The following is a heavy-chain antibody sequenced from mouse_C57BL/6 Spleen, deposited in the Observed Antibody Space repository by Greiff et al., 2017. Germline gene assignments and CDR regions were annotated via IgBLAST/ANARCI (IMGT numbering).Heavy chain of an antibody. J-gene: IGHJ1*03. CDR2: INPNYGTT. Sequence: VQLKQSGPELVKPGASVKISCKASGYSFTDYNMNWVKQSNGKSLEWIGVINPNYGTTSYNQKFKGKATLTVDQSSSTAYMQLNSLTSEDSAVYYCARSDGYDAEGYFDVWGTGTTVTVSS. D-gene: IGHD2-2*01. V-gene: IGHV1-39*01. CDR3: ARSDGYDAEGYFDV. CDR1: GYSFTDYN.